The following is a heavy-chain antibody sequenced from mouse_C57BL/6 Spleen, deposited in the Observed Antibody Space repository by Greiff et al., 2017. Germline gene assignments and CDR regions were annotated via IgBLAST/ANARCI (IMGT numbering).Heavy chain of an antibody. V-gene: IGHV1-82*01. D-gene: IGHD2-1*01. J-gene: IGHJ2*01. Sequence: VQLQQSGPELVKPGASVKISCKASGYAFSSSWMNWVKQRPGKGLEWIGRIYPGDGDTNYNGKFKGKATLTADKSSSTAYMQLSSLTSEDSAVYFCARDYYGNHDYWGQGTTLTVSS. CDR1: GYAFSSSW. CDR2: IYPGDGDT. CDR3: ARDYYGNHDY.